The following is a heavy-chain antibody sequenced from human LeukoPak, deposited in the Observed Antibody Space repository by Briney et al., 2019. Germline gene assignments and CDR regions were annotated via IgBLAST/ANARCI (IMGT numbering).Heavy chain of an antibody. J-gene: IGHJ6*03. CDR1: GFTFSDYG. V-gene: IGHV3-30*02. D-gene: IGHD2-2*01. CDR2: IRFDGTNK. CDR3: AKDGHCSSTSCYYMDV. Sequence: AGESLKLSCAASGFTFSDYGLHWVRQVPGKGLEWVAFIRFDGTNKYYVDSVKGRFTISRDNSKNRLYLLMNSLRSDDTAVYYCAKDGHCSSTSCYYMDVWGKGTTVTVSS.